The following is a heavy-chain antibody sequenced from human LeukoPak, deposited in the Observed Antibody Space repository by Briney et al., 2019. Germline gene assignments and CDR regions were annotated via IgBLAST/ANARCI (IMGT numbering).Heavy chain of an antibody. CDR2: NKGDGSTT. D-gene: IGHD5-18*01. CDR3: ARDNSPGWFGP. CDR1: GFTFSSHW. J-gene: IGHJ5*02. V-gene: IGHV3-74*01. Sequence: GSLRLSCEASGFTFSSHWMHWVRQAPGKGLVWVSRNKGDGSTTAYADSVKGRFTISRDNAKNTLYLQMNSLSAEDTAVYYCARDNSPGWFGPWGQGTLVTVSS.